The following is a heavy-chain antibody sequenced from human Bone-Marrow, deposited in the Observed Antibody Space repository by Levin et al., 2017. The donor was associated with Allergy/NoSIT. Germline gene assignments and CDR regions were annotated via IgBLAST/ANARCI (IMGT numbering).Heavy chain of an antibody. D-gene: IGHD3-10*01. CDR2: IYYSGST. V-gene: IGHV4-30-4*01. CDR3: ARAGMTITEY. Sequence: SQTLSLTCPVSGASIRGSHYYWSWLRQPPGKGLEWIGYIYYSGSTYYNPSLKSRLTLSVDTSKNQFSLNLSSVTAADAAVYYCARAGMTITEYWGQGTLVTVSS. J-gene: IGHJ4*02. CDR1: GASIRGSHYY.